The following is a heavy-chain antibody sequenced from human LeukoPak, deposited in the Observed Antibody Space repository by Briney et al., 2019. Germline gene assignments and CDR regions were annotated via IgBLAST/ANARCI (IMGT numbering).Heavy chain of an antibody. CDR3: ARGGAAAGGYCDS. CDR1: RFTFSNYG. J-gene: IGHJ4*01. Sequence: GGSLRLSCAASRFTFSNYGMGWVRQAPGKGLEWVAVIDGSGGNTYYADFVKGRFTISRDNSKDTMNLEMSSLRAEDTAVYYCARGGAAAGGYCDSWGQGTLLIVSS. D-gene: IGHD6-13*01. CDR2: IDGSGGNT. V-gene: IGHV3-23*01.